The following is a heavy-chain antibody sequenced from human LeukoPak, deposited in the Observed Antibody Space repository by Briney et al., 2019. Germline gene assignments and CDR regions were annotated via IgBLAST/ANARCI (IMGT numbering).Heavy chain of an antibody. V-gene: IGHV3-30*04. J-gene: IGHJ4*02. CDR1: GFTFSSYA. CDR2: ISYDGSNK. Sequence: GGSLRLSCAASGFTFSSYAMHWVRQAPGKGLEWVAVISYDGSNKCYADSVKGRFTISRDNSKNTLYLQMNSLRAEDTAVYYCARDQGSSGLQTDYWGQGTLVTVSS. D-gene: IGHD3-22*01. CDR3: ARDQGSSGLQTDY.